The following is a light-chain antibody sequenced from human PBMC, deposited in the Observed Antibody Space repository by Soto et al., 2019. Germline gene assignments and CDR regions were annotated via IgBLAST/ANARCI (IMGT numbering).Light chain of an antibody. Sequence: DIQMTQSPSSLSASVGDRVTITCRASQSISSYLNWYQQKPGKAPKLLIYAASSLQSGVPSRFSGRGSGTDFTLTISSLKPEDFATCYCQQSYSTPYTFGQGTKLEIK. J-gene: IGKJ2*01. V-gene: IGKV1-39*01. CDR3: QQSYSTPYT. CDR2: AAS. CDR1: QSISSY.